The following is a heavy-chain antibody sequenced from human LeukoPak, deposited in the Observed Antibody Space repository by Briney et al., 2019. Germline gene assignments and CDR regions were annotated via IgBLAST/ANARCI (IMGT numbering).Heavy chain of an antibody. V-gene: IGHV4-59*01. J-gene: IGHJ4*02. Sequence: SETLSLTCTVSGGSISSYYWSWIRQPPGKGLEWIRYIYYSGSTNYNPSLKSRVTISVDTSNNQFSLKLSYVTAADTAMYYCARGGWSLDYWGQGTLVTVSS. D-gene: IGHD6-19*01. CDR1: GGSISSYY. CDR2: IYYSGST. CDR3: ARGGWSLDY.